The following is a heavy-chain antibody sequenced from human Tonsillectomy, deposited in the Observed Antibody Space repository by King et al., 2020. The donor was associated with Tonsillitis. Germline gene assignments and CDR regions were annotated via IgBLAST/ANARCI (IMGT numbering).Heavy chain of an antibody. CDR1: GFTFSSYG. D-gene: IGHD1-26*01. CDR3: ARDRGGNYYGTADY. J-gene: IGHJ4*02. V-gene: IGHV3-33*08. Sequence: VQLVESGGGVVQPGRSLRLSCAASGFTFSSYGMHWVRQAPGKGLEWVAIIWYDGSNTFYADSGKGRFTISRDNSKNTLYLQMNGLRAEDTAVYFCARDRGGNYYGTADYWGQGTLVTVSS. CDR2: IWYDGSNT.